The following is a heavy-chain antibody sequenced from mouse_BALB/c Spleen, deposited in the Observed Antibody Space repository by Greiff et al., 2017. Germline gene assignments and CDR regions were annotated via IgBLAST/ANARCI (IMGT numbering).Heavy chain of an antibody. CDR3: ASRDYPYYAMDY. J-gene: IGHJ4*01. V-gene: IGHV3-2*02. CDR1: GYSITSDYA. D-gene: IGHD2-4*01. CDR2: ISYSGST. Sequence: EVHLVESGPGLVKPSQSLSLTCTVTGYSITSDYAWNWIRQFPGNKLEWMGYISYSGSTSYNPSLKSRISITRDTSKNQFFLQLNSVTTEDTATYYCASRDYPYYAMDYWGQGTSVTVSS.